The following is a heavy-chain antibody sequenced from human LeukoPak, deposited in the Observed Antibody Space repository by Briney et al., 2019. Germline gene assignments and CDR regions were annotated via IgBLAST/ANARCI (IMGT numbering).Heavy chain of an antibody. J-gene: IGHJ4*02. CDR3: ARGIAAAFDY. Sequence: SETLSLTCTVSGGSMNNYYWNWIRQPPGKGLEWFGSIFYSGSTNYNPSLKSRVTISVGTSKNQFSLKLSSVTAADTAVYYCARGIAAAFDYWGQGTLVTVSS. CDR1: GGSMNNYY. V-gene: IGHV4-59*01. CDR2: IFYSGST. D-gene: IGHD6-13*01.